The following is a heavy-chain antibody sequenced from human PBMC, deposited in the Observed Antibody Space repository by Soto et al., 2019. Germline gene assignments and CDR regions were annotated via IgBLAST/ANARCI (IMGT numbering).Heavy chain of an antibody. CDR3: VRDPVALRNRVRVGYFNL. J-gene: IGHJ2*01. D-gene: IGHD1-26*01. Sequence: QVKLVESGGAVVQPGRSLRLSFAASGFVFNMYGMHWVRQAPGKGLGGVGVIWHDGSGTYYADALKGRFTISRDNSKNTLFLQMDSLTVEDTAVYYCVRDPVALRNRVRVGYFNLWGRGTQVTVSS. CDR2: IWHDGSGT. V-gene: IGHV3-33*01. CDR1: GFVFNMYG.